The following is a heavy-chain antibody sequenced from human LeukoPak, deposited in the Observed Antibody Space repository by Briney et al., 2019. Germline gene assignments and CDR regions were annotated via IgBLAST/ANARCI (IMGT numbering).Heavy chain of an antibody. CDR3: ARVNYSRPGRSRPYYMDV. CDR2: ISSSSSYI. D-gene: IGHD4-11*01. V-gene: IGHV3-21*01. J-gene: IGHJ6*03. CDR1: GFTFSSYS. Sequence: GGSLRLSCAASGFTFSSYSMNWVRQAPGKGLEWVSSISSSSSYIYYADSVKGRFTISRDNAKNSLYLQMNSLRAEDTAVYYCARVNYSRPGRSRPYYMDVWGKGTTVTVSS.